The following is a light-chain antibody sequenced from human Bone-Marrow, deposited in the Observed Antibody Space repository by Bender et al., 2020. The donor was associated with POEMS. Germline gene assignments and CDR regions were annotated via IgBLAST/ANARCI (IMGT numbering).Light chain of an antibody. CDR3: GTWDSSLSAGV. J-gene: IGLJ2*01. Sequence: QSVLTQPPSVSAAPGQKVTISCSGSSPNIANNDVSWYQQLPGTAPKLLIYETSKRPSGIPDRFSGSKSGTSATLGITGLQTGDEADYYCGTWDSSLSAGVFGGGTKLTVL. V-gene: IGLV1-51*02. CDR1: SPNIANND. CDR2: ETS.